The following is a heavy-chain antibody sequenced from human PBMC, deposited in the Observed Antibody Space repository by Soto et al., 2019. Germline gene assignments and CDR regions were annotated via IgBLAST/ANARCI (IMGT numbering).Heavy chain of an antibody. CDR1: GGIFSSFT. CDR2: IIPIFDTP. J-gene: IGHJ6*01. D-gene: IGHD3-10*01. CDR3: ATHGATTMARGAMKHYYYVMDV. V-gene: IGHV1-69*06. Sequence: SVEVSCKASGGIFSSFTISWVRQAPGQGLEGLGGIIPIFDTPTYAQNFQGRVTITADKCTNTVYMELSSLRSEDTAVYYCATHGATTMARGAMKHYYYVMDVWGQGPKITVSS.